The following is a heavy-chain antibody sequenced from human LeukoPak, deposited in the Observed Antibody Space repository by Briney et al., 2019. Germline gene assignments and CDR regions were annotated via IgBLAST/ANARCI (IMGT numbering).Heavy chain of an antibody. D-gene: IGHD3-16*01. CDR1: GFTVSTNY. CDR2: IYRHGGT. V-gene: IGHV3-66*01. CDR3: ARDVIYDSEIYSYGDS. Sequence: GGSLRLSCAASGFTVSTNYVSWVRQAPGKGLEWVSVIYRHGGTAYADSVQGRFSISRDNSKNTVDLQMNSLRAEDTAAYYCARDVIYDSEIYSYGDSWGQGTRVTVSS. J-gene: IGHJ4*02.